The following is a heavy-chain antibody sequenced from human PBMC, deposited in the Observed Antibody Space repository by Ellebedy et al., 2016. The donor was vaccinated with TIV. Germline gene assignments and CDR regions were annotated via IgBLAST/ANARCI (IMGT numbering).Heavy chain of an antibody. CDR3: ARRSGNRLGDYYYALDV. CDR2: IYYSGST. V-gene: IGHV4-31*03. D-gene: IGHD1-26*01. J-gene: IGHJ6*02. Sequence: MPSETLSLTSTVPRDSTCSGGYYWSWIRQHPVKGLEWIGHIYYSGSTYYNPSLESRTTITVDTSKNQFSLKVNSVTAADTAVYYCARRSGNRLGDYYYALDVWGQGTTVTVSS. CDR1: RDSTCSGGYY.